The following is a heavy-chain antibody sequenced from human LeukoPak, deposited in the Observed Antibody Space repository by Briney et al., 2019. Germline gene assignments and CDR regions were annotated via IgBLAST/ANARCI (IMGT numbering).Heavy chain of an antibody. CDR2: IYTSGST. V-gene: IGHV4-4*07. J-gene: IGHJ4*02. CDR1: GGSISSNY. CDR3: GGLRSDY. D-gene: IGHD5-12*01. Sequence: SETLSLTCSVSGGSISSNYWTWIRQPAGKGLEWIGRIYTSGSTNYNPSLKSRVTMSVDTSKNQFSLKLTSVTAADTAVYYCGGLRSDYWGQGTLVTVSS.